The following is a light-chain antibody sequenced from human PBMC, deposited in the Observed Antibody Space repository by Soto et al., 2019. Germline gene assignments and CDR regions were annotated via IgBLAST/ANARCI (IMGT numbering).Light chain of an antibody. CDR1: SSDVGGYNY. CDR2: EVN. CDR3: SSYAGSSNV. V-gene: IGLV2-8*01. Sequence: QSALTQPPSASGSPGQSAAISCTGTSSDVGGYNYVSWYQQHPGKAPKLMIYEVNKRPSGVPDRFSGSKSGNTASLTVSGLQAEDEDDYYCSSYAGSSNVFGTGTKVTVL. J-gene: IGLJ1*01.